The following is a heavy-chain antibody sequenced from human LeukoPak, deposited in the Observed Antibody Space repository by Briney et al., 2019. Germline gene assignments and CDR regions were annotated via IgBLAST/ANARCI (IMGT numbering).Heavy chain of an antibody. CDR2: ISYDGSNE. J-gene: IGHJ5*02. D-gene: IGHD4-17*01. CDR3: ARFIDGDYVYSDWFDP. Sequence: PGRSLRLSCAASGFTFSSYGMHWVRQAPGKGLEWVAVISYDGSNEYYADSVKGRFTISRDNSKNTLYLQMNSLRAADTAVYYCARFIDGDYVYSDWFDPWGQGTLVTVSS. CDR1: GFTFSSYG. V-gene: IGHV3-30*03.